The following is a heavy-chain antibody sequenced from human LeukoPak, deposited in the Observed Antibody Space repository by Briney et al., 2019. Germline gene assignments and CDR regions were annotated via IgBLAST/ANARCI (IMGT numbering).Heavy chain of an antibody. Sequence: SETLSLTCTVSGGSISNYYWSWIRQPPGKGLEWIGYISYIGSTKYNPSLKSRVTISEDTSKKQFSLKLSSVTAADTAVYYCAGSYHYYMDVWGKGTTITVSS. CDR2: ISYIGST. CDR3: AGSYHYYMDV. V-gene: IGHV4-59*01. J-gene: IGHJ6*03. CDR1: GGSISNYY.